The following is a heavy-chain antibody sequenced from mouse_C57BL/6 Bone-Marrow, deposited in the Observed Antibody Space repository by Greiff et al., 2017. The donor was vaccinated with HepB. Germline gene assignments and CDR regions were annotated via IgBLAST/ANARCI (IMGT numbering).Heavy chain of an antibody. CDR1: GFSLTSYG. V-gene: IGHV2-2*01. CDR2: IWSGGST. J-gene: IGHJ2*01. D-gene: IGHD1-1*01. Sequence: VKLMESGPGLVQPSQSLSITCTVSGFSLTSYGVHRVRQSPGKGLEWLGVIWSGGSTDYNAAFISRLSISKDNSKSQVFFKMNSLQADDTAIYYCARTFTTVVAPYFDYWGQGTTLTVSS. CDR3: ARTFTTVVAPYFDY.